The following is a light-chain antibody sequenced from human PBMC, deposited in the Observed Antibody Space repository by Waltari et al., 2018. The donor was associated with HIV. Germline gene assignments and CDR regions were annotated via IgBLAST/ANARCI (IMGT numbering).Light chain of an antibody. J-gene: IGLJ3*02. CDR3: SSYVGSSTSWL. V-gene: IGLV2-14*03. CDR1: SAAVGYYNY. CDR2: DVT. Sequence: QSALPQPASLSGSPGQCIVISCTRTSAAVGYYNYVSWYQQHPGKVPKLVIYDVTSRPSGVSNRFSGSKSGNTASLTISGLRADDEADYYCSSYVGSSTSWLFGGGTKLTV.